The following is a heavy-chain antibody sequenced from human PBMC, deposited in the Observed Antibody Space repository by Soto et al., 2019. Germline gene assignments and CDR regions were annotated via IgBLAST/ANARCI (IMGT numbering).Heavy chain of an antibody. CDR1: GFTFSIYA. V-gene: IGHV3-30*18. J-gene: IGHJ4*02. CDR2: ISYDGTKT. CDR3: GKERGPRRQWVIDPCDY. D-gene: IGHD6-19*01. Sequence: QVQLVESGGGVVQPGRSLRVSCAASGFTFSIYAMHWVRQAPGTGLEWVAVISYDGTKTYYADSVKGRFTISRDNSKNTVYLQMNSLRAEDTAVYYCGKERGPRRQWVIDPCDYWGQGTLVTVSP.